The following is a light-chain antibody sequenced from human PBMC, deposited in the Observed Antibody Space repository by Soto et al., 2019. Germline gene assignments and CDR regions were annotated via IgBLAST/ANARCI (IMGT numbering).Light chain of an antibody. CDR3: QQGHNWPLT. CDR2: GAS. J-gene: IGKJ2*01. CDR1: QSSSSE. V-gene: IGKV3-15*01. Sequence: EIVMTQSPATLSVSPGESATLSCMAIQSSSSELAWYQQKPGQPPRLLIYGASTRATGVPARVTGSGSGSDFTLTISGLQSEDCAVYYCQQGHNWPLTFGQGTRLEI.